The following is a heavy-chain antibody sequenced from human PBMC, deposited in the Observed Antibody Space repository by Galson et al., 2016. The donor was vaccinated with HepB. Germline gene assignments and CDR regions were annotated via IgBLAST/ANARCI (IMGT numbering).Heavy chain of an antibody. CDR1: GDSISSHGVY. J-gene: IGHJ4*02. V-gene: IGHV4-39*07. CDR2: IYSSGST. Sequence: LSLTCTVSGDSISSHGVYWGWIRQPPGKGLEWIGSIYSSGSTYYSPSLKRRVTISVDTSNNQFSLKLSSVTAADTAVYYCARLWELDYWGQGTLVSVSS. CDR3: ARLWELDY. D-gene: IGHD1-26*01.